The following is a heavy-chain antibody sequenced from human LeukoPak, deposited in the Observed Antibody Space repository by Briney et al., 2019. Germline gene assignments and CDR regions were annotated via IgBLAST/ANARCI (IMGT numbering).Heavy chain of an antibody. J-gene: IGHJ4*02. CDR1: GYTSTSYG. CDR2: ISAYNGNT. CDR3: ARDSFNYGDLLFDY. V-gene: IGHV1-18*01. D-gene: IGHD4-17*01. Sequence: ASVKVSCKASGYTSTSYGISWVRQAPGQGLEWMGWISAYNGNTNYAQKLQGRVTMTTDTSTSTAYMELRSLRSDDTAVYYCARDSFNYGDLLFDYWGQGTLVTVSS.